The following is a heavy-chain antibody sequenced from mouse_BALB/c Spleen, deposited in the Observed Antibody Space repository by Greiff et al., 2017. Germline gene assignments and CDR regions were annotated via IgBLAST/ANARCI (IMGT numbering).Heavy chain of an antibody. CDR2: INPSTGYT. D-gene: IGHD1-1*01. Sequence: VQLQQSGAELAKPGASVKMSFKASGFTFSSYWMHWVKQRPGQGLEWIGYINPSTGYTEYNQKFKDKATLTADKSSSTAYMQLSSLTSEDSAVYYCASHYYGSGGFAYWGQGTMVTVSA. J-gene: IGHJ3*01. CDR1: GFTFSSYW. V-gene: IGHV1-7*01. CDR3: ASHYYGSGGFAY.